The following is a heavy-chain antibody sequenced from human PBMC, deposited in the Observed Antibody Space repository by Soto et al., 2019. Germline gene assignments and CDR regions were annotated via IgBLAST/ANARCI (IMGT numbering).Heavy chain of an antibody. J-gene: IGHJ5*02. Sequence: PSETLSLTCAVYGGSFSGYYWSWIRQPPGKGLEWIGEINHSGSTNYNPSLKSRVTISVDTSKNQFSLKLSSVTAADTAVYYCARVAGQKLGRLVRGLSYWFDPWGQGTLVTVSS. CDR1: GGSFSGYY. CDR3: ARVAGQKLGRLVRGLSYWFDP. D-gene: IGHD6-6*01. CDR2: INHSGST. V-gene: IGHV4-34*01.